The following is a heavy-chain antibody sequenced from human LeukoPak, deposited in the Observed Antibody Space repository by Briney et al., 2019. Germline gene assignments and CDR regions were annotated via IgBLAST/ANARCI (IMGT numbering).Heavy chain of an antibody. V-gene: IGHV4-59*08. D-gene: IGHD3-3*01. CDR2: IYYIGTT. CDR3: ARHNPRTDWSGYSPYNWFDP. CDR1: GGSFSGYS. J-gene: IGHJ5*02. Sequence: PSETLSLTCVVYGGSFSGYSWSWIRQPPGKGLEWIGYIYYIGTTNYNPSLKSRVTISVDTSKNQFSLNLNSVTAADTAVYYCARHNPRTDWSGYSPYNWFDPWGQGTLVTVSS.